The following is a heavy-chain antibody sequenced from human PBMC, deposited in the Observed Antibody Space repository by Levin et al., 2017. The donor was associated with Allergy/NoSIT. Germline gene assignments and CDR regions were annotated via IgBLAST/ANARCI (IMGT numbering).Heavy chain of an antibody. D-gene: IGHD2-21*01. CDR1: GASIRSDY. J-gene: IGHJ6*02. CDR3: AKSLGTYGMDV. V-gene: IGHV4-59*08. CDR2: LYSGAST. Sequence: ESLKISCSVSGASIRSDYWSWIRQTPGKGLEWIGYLYSGASTIYNPSLKSRVSISFDTSKNQFSLRLNSVTAADTALYYCAKSLGTYGMDVWGPGTTVTVSS.